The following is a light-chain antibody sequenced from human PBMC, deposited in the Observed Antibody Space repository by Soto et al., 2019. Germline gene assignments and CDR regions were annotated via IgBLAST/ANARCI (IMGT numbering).Light chain of an antibody. Sequence: QSVLTQPAPVSGAPGQTVSISCTGTTSNLGAGYDVHWYQHLPGTAPTLLISDNTNRPSGVPDRFSGSKSGSSASLAISGLQSEDEADYYCQSYDNSLRAYVFGPGTKVTVL. J-gene: IGLJ1*01. V-gene: IGLV1-40*01. CDR1: TSNLGAGYD. CDR3: QSYDNSLRAYV. CDR2: DNT.